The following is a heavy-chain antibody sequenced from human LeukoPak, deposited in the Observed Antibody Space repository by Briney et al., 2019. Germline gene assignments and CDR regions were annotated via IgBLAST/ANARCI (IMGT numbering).Heavy chain of an antibody. J-gene: IGHJ6*03. D-gene: IGHD2-15*01. CDR3: AKGPKGHRSGGSCYYNNYYMDV. CDR2: IRYDGSNK. Sequence: GGSLRLSCGASGFTFSSSGMHWVRQAPGKGLEWVAFIRYDGSNKYYADSVKGRFTISRDNSRKTLYLQMNSLRGEDTAVYYCAKGPKGHRSGGSCYYNNYYMDVWGKGTTVTISS. CDR1: GFTFSSSG. V-gene: IGHV3-30*02.